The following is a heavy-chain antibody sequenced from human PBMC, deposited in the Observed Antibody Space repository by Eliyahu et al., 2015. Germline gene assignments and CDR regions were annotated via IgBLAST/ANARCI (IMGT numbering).Heavy chain of an antibody. J-gene: IGHJ2*01. V-gene: IGHV2-26*01. CDR3: ARTSANWGFDSSEDDWYFDL. Sequence: QVTLKESGPVLVKPTETLTLTCXVSGFSLSNARMGVSWIRQPPGKALEWLAHIFSNDEKSYSTSLKSRLTISKDTSKSQVVLTMTNMDPVDTATYYCARTSANWGFDSSEDDWYFDLWGRGTLVTVSS. CDR1: GFSLSNARMG. CDR2: IFSNDEK. D-gene: IGHD7-27*01.